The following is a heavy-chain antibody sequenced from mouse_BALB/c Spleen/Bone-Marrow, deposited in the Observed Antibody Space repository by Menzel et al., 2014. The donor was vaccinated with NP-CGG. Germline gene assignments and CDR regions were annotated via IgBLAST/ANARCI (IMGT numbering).Heavy chain of an antibody. CDR1: GFSLISYV. Sequence: ESGPGLGAPSQSLSITCTVSGFSLISYVVLWVRQPPGRGLAWLGVILAGGTTNYNSALMSRLSISKDNSKSQVFLKMNSLQTDDTAIYYCARDSDYGSTLFAYWGQGTLVTVSA. D-gene: IGHD1-1*01. CDR2: ILAGGTT. J-gene: IGHJ3*01. V-gene: IGHV2-9*02. CDR3: ARDSDYGSTLFAY.